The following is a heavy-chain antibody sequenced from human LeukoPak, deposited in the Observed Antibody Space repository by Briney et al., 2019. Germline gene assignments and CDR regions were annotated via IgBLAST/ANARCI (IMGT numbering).Heavy chain of an antibody. V-gene: IGHV4-59*08. Sequence: SETLSLTCTVSGGSIRSYYWSWIRQPPGKGLEWIAYIYYSGSTNYNPSLKSRVTISVDTSKNQFSLTLSSVTAADTAVYYCARVVLRFLEWPKGDAFDIWGQGTMVTVSS. CDR2: IYYSGST. D-gene: IGHD3-3*01. CDR3: ARVVLRFLEWPKGDAFDI. CDR1: GGSIRSYY. J-gene: IGHJ3*02.